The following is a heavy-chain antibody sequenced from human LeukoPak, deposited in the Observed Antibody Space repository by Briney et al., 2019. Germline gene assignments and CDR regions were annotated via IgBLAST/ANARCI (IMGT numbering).Heavy chain of an antibody. CDR1: GVSISRYY. Sequence: SETLSLTCTVSGVSISRYYWSWIPQPAGKGLEWIGRIYTSGSTNYNPSLKSRVTMSVDTSKNQFSLKLSSVTAADTAVYYCARDQDSGWRWFDPWGQGTLFTVSS. D-gene: IGHD6-19*01. CDR2: IYTSGST. CDR3: ARDQDSGWRWFDP. J-gene: IGHJ5*02. V-gene: IGHV4-4*07.